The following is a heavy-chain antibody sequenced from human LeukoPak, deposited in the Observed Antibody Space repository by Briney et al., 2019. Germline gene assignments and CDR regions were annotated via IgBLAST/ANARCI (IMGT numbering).Heavy chain of an antibody. Sequence: SVKVSCKASGGTFSSYAISWVRQAPGQGREWMGRIIPVFGTANYAQKFQGRVTITTDESTSTAYMELSSLRSEDTAVYYCARSYYGDYYMDVWGKGTTVTVSS. CDR3: ARSYYGDYYMDV. CDR1: GGTFSSYA. V-gene: IGHV1-69*05. D-gene: IGHD4-17*01. J-gene: IGHJ6*03. CDR2: IIPVFGTA.